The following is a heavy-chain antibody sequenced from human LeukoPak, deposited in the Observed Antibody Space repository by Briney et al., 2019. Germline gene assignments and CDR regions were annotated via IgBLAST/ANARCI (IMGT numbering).Heavy chain of an antibody. CDR3: ASHAHDYDSSGYSDS. CDR1: GFTFSSYA. V-gene: IGHV3-30*07. J-gene: IGHJ5*02. D-gene: IGHD3-22*01. CDR2: ISYDGSNK. Sequence: PGGSLRLSCAASGFTFSSYAMHWVRQAPDKGLEWVAVISYDGSNKYYADSVKGRLTISRDNSKHTVYLQMNSLRAEDTAVYFCASHAHDYDSSGYSDSWGQGALVTVSS.